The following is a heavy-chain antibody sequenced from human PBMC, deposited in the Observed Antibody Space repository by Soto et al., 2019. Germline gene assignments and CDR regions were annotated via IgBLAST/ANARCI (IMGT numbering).Heavy chain of an antibody. D-gene: IGHD3-10*01. Sequence: QLQLVQAGAEVKTPGASVRVSCKAAGFSFSTYGITLVRQATGQGLKWMGWITASNGNTRYGQNLQGRLTTTTDTSTNTAYMNLWRLGSDDTAMYYCARRNKYGSFWYCDLWGRGTLITVSS. J-gene: IGHJ2*01. CDR1: GFSFSTYG. CDR2: ITASNGNT. CDR3: ARRNKYGSFWYCDL. V-gene: IGHV1-18*04.